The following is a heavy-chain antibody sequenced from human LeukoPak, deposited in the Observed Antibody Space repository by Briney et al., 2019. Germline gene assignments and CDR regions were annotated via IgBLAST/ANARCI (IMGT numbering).Heavy chain of an antibody. D-gene: IGHD2-15*01. Sequence: GGSLRLSCAASGFTFSSYGMSWVRQAPGKGLEWVLGISDSGDNTYYIDSVKGRFTISRDNSKNTLYLQMNSLRAEDTAVYYCAKKRGYCSGGSCYIDYWGQGTLVTVSS. V-gene: IGHV3-23*01. CDR1: GFTFSSYG. CDR3: AKKRGYCSGGSCYIDY. J-gene: IGHJ4*02. CDR2: ISDSGDNT.